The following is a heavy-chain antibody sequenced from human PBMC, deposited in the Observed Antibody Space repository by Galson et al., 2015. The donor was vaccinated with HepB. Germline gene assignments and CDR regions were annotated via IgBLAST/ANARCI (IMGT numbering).Heavy chain of an antibody. CDR1: GGSIRSYY. CDR2: IYYSGST. CDR3: ARGLRAFRAIRAGRLPFDI. D-gene: IGHD3-16*01. J-gene: IGHJ3*02. Sequence: ETLSLTCTVSGGSIRSYYWSWIRQPPGKGLEWIGYIYYSGSTNYNPSLKSRVTISVDTSKNQFSLKLSSVTAADTAVYYCARGLRAFRAIRAGRLPFDIWGQGTMVTVSS. V-gene: IGHV4-59*01.